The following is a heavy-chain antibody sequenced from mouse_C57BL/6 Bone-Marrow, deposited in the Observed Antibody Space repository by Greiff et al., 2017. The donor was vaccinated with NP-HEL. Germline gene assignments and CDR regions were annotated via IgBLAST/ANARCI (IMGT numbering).Heavy chain of an antibody. V-gene: IGHV1-63*01. Sequence: QVQLQQSGAELVRPGTSVKMSCKASGYTFTNYWIGWAKQRPGHGLEWIGRIDPNSGGTKYNEKFKSKATLTVDKPSSTAYMQLSSLTSEDSAVYYCARELGPAWFAYWGQGTLVTVSA. J-gene: IGHJ3*01. CDR1: GYTFTNYW. CDR3: ARELGPAWFAY. D-gene: IGHD4-1*01. CDR2: IDPNSGGT.